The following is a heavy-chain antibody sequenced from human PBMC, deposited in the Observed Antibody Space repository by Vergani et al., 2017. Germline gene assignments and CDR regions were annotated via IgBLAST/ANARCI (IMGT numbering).Heavy chain of an antibody. CDR3: ARDKGYFDWLLSFYYYYSMDV. CDR1: GYTFTSYG. J-gene: IGHJ6*02. V-gene: IGHV1-18*01. Sequence: QVQLVQSGAEVKKPGASVKVSCKASGYTFTSYGISWVRQAPGQGLEWMGWISAYNGNTNYAQKLQGRVTMTTDTSTSTAYMERRSLRSDDTAVYYCARDKGYFDWLLSFYYYYSMDVWGQGTTVTVAS. CDR2: ISAYNGNT. D-gene: IGHD3-9*01.